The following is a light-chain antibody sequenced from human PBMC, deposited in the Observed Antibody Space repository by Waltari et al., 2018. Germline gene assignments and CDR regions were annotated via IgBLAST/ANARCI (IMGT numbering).Light chain of an antibody. CDR1: QTITVSW. CDR3: QQYDGSVVT. V-gene: IGKV3-20*01. CDR2: GAS. Sequence: EIVLTQSPGTLSVSPGERVTVSCRASQTITVSWLTWYHQKPGQAPRLLIYGASNRAPGSPDRFSGSVSGTDFTLTISRLEPEDSAVYYCQQYDGSVVTFGGGTKVEIK. J-gene: IGKJ4*01.